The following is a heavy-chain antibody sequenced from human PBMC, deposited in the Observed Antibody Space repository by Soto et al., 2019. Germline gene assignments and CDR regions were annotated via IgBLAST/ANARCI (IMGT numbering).Heavy chain of an antibody. D-gene: IGHD3-10*01. CDR2: INPILSMA. V-gene: IGHV1-69*02. J-gene: IGHJ4*02. CDR1: GDTFNFYS. CDR3: ASSYGAGYRAFDS. Sequence: QVQLVQSGAEVKKPGSSVRVSCKASGDTFNFYSINWVRQAPGLGLEWMGRINPILSMANYAQRFQGRVTVTGDKCTGTGYMELSSLRSEDTAMYYCASSYGAGYRAFDSWGQGGLVTVSS.